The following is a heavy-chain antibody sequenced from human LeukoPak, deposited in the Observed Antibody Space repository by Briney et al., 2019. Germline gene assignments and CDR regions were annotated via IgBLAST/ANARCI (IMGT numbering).Heavy chain of an antibody. CDR2: IWYDGSNK. CDR3: ARGGVVGATDYWYFDL. D-gene: IGHD1-26*01. Sequence: GGSLRLSCAASGFAFSSYNMNWVRQAPGKGLEWVAVIWYDGSNKYYADSVKGRFTISRDNSENTLYLQMNSLRAEDTAVYYCARGGVVGATDYWYFDLWGRGTLVTVSS. CDR1: GFAFSSYN. V-gene: IGHV3-33*08. J-gene: IGHJ2*01.